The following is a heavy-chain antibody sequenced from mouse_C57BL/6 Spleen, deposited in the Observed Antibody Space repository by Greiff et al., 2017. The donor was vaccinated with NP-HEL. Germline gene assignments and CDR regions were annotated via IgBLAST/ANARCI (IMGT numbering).Heavy chain of an antibody. CDR1: GYTFTSYW. CDR2: IDPSDSYT. J-gene: IGHJ2*01. V-gene: IGHV1-59*01. CDR3: ARRDY. Sequence: VQLQQSGAELVRPGTSVKLSCKASGYTFTSYWMHWVKQRPGQGLEWIGVIDPSDSYTNYNQKFKGKATLTVDTSSSTAYMQLSSLTSEDSAVYYCARRDYRGQGTTLTVSS.